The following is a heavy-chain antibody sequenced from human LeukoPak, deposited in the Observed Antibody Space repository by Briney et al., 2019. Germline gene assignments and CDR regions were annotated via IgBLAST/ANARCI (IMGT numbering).Heavy chain of an antibody. Sequence: SETLSLTCTVSGGSISSGGYYWSWIRQHPGKGLEWIGYIYYSGSTYYNPSLKSRVTISVDTSKNQFSLKLSSVTAADTAVYYCARSPITIFGVVIIPGAFDIWGQGTMVTVSS. CDR2: IYYSGST. D-gene: IGHD3-3*01. V-gene: IGHV4-31*03. J-gene: IGHJ3*02. CDR1: GGSISSGGYY. CDR3: ARSPITIFGVVIIPGAFDI.